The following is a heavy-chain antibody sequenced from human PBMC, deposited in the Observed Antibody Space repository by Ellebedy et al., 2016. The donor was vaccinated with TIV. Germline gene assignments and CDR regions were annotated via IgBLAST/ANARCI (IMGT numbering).Heavy chain of an antibody. CDR1: GSTFSISG. CDR2: VSRGREA. Sequence: GGSLRLXXAASGSTFSISGMTWARQRPGKGLEWVATVSRGREAYYADPFKGRFFISRDNDLNSVFLQLNNLRVEDTAVYYCSRDGREWSRDCWGQGTLVTVSS. V-gene: IGHV3-21*06. D-gene: IGHD3-3*01. CDR3: SRDGREWSRDC. J-gene: IGHJ4*02.